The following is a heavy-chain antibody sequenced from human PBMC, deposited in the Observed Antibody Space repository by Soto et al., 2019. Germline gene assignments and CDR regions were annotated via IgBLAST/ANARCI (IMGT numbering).Heavy chain of an antibody. J-gene: IGHJ5*02. V-gene: IGHV1-8*01. CDR1: GYTFTSYD. D-gene: IGHD4-17*01. CDR3: ARGIKYGAYSRWFDP. Sequence: QVRLVQSGAEVKKPGASVKVSCKASGYTFTSYDINWVRQATGQGLEYLGWMNPNSGNTAYVQKFQGRVTMTWDTSITTAYMELSSLRSEDTAVYFCARGIKYGAYSRWFDPWDQGTVVTVSS. CDR2: MNPNSGNT.